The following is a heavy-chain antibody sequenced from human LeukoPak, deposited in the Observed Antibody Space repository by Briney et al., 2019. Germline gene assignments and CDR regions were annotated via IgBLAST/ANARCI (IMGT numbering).Heavy chain of an antibody. CDR3: AKLGGDFDY. CDR2: ISYDGSNK. Sequence: GGSLRLSCAASGFTFSSYGMHWVRQAPGKGLEWVAVISYDGSNKYYADSVRGRFTISRDNSKNTLYLQMNSLRAEDTAVYYCAKLGGDFDYWGQGTLVTVSS. V-gene: IGHV3-30*18. CDR1: GFTFSSYG. J-gene: IGHJ4*02. D-gene: IGHD3-16*01.